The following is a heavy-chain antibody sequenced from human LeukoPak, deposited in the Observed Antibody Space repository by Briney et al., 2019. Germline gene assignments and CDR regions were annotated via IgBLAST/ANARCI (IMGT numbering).Heavy chain of an antibody. V-gene: IGHV3-7*01. CDR2: INHNGNVN. CDR1: GFTFSSYW. J-gene: IGHJ4*02. Sequence: GGSLRLSCAASGFTFSSYWMNWARQAPGKGLEWVASINHNGNVNYYVDSVKGRFTISRDNAKNSLYLQMNSLRAEDTAVYYCARGAYYYEDWGQGTLVTVSS. D-gene: IGHD3-22*01. CDR3: ARGAYYYED.